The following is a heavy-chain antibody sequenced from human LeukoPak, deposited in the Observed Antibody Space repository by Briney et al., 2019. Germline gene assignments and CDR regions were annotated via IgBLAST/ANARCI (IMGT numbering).Heavy chain of an antibody. CDR2: ISLNSGVT. D-gene: IGHD3-10*01. CDR1: GYTFSDFY. CDR3: ARGYRTGDMTIFAY. Sequence: ASVKVSCKASGYTFSDFYMQWVPQAPGQGLEWMGWISLNSGVTGYAQKFQGRVTMTRDTSISTAHMELSSLRSDDTAVYYCARGYRTGDMTIFAYWGQGTPVTVSS. V-gene: IGHV1-2*02. J-gene: IGHJ4*02.